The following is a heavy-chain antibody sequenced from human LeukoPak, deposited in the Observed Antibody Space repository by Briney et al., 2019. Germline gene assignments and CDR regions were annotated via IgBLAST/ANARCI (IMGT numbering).Heavy chain of an antibody. CDR2: ISSSSSYI. CDR3: ARDHNWGGGEDY. CDR1: GFTFSGYS. V-gene: IGHV3-21*01. J-gene: IGHJ4*02. Sequence: GGSLRLSCAASGFTFSGYSMNWVRQAPGKGLEWVSSISSSSSYIYYADSVKGRFTISRDNAKNSLYLQMNSLRAEDTAVYYCARDHNWGGGEDYWGQGTLVTVSS. D-gene: IGHD7-27*01.